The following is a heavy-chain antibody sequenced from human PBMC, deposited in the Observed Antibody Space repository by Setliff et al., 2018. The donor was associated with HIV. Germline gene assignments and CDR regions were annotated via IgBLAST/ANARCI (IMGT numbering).Heavy chain of an antibody. V-gene: IGHV4-39*01. CDR2: IHYTGGT. Sequence: SETLSLTCSVSGSTISSSNYYWGWIRQPPGKGLEWIGSIHYTGGTHYNPSFKSRASFSLDTSKNQFSLRLGSVTAADTAVYYCARQFRYYYMDVWGKGTPVTVSS. CDR1: GSTISSSNYY. CDR3: ARQFRYYYMDV. J-gene: IGHJ6*03.